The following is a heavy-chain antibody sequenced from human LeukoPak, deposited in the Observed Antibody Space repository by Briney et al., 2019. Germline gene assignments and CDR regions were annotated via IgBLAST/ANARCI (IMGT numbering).Heavy chain of an antibody. CDR1: GFTFSSAG. D-gene: IGHD6-19*01. Sequence: GGSLRLSCAASGFTFSSAGMTWVRQAPGKGLEWVSTITFTGLGLYYADSVKGRFTISRDNSKNMVYLQMNSLRAEDTAIYYCAADGSGWSRSSWGQGTLVTVSS. CDR2: ITFTGLGL. CDR3: AADGSGWSRSS. V-gene: IGHV3-23*01. J-gene: IGHJ5*02.